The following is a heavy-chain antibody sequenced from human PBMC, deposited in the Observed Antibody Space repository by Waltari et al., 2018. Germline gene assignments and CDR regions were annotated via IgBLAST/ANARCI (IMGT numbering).Heavy chain of an antibody. CDR2: ISGSGGST. D-gene: IGHD6-6*01. Sequence: EVQLLESGGGLVQPGGSLRLSCAASGFTFSSYAMSWVRQAPGKGLEWVSAISGSGGSTYYADSVKGRFTISRDNSKNTLYLQMNSLRAEDTAVYYCAKDLSIAARWGPDYMDVWGKGTTVTISS. CDR3: AKDLSIAARWGPDYMDV. V-gene: IGHV3-23*01. J-gene: IGHJ6*03. CDR1: GFTFSSYA.